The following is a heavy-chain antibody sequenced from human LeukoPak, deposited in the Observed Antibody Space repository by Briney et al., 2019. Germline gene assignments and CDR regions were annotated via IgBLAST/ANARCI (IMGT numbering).Heavy chain of an antibody. CDR1: GFTFSSDA. V-gene: IGHV3-30-3*02. D-gene: IGHD3-10*01. CDR2: ISFDGSKK. CDR3: AKRSRRLTLVRGVPREDV. Sequence: GGSLRLSCAASGFTFSSDAMYWVRQAPGKGLEWVAVISFDGSKKYYADSVKGRFTISRDNSKNTLYLQMNSLRAEDTAVYYCAKRSRRLTLVRGVPREDVWGQGTTVTVSS. J-gene: IGHJ6*02.